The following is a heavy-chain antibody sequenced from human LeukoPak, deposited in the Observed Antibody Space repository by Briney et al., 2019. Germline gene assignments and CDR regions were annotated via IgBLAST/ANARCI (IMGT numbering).Heavy chain of an antibody. CDR3: AREKYYDFWSGYRHFDY. D-gene: IGHD3-3*01. V-gene: IGHV4-4*07. Sequence: SETLSFTCTVSGGSISSYYWSWIRQPAGKGLEWIGRIYTSGSTNYNPSLKSRVTMSVDTSKNRFSLKLSSVTAADTAVYYCAREKYYDFWSGYRHFDYWGQGTLVTVSS. CDR1: GGSISSYY. CDR2: IYTSGST. J-gene: IGHJ4*02.